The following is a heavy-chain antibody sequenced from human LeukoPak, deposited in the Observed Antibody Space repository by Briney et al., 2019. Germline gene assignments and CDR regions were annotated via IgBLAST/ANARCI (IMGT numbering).Heavy chain of an antibody. J-gene: IGHJ5*02. CDR1: SGSITNYY. D-gene: IGHD5-18*01. Sequence: SETLSLTCTVSSGSITNYYWSWIRQPPGKGLEWMGFIYYSGNTNYNPSLKSRVTISVDTSKNQFSLKLSSGTAADTAVYYCARPRGYSYGFWFDPWGQGTLVTVSS. V-gene: IGHV4-59*12. CDR3: ARPRGYSYGFWFDP. CDR2: IYYSGNT.